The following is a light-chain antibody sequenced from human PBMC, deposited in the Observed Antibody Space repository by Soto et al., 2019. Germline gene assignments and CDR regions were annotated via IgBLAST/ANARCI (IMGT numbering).Light chain of an antibody. CDR2: KVS. J-gene: IGKJ1*01. V-gene: IGKV1-5*03. CDR1: QSIGAW. Sequence: DIQMTQSPAALSASVGDRVTLTCRAGQSIGAWLDWYQQIPGKAPKLLIYKVSPLQSGVPSRFTGNGFKTXXXXXXXHLQPDDFANYYGQEFNTYARTFGAGTKVEI. CDR3: QEFNTYART.